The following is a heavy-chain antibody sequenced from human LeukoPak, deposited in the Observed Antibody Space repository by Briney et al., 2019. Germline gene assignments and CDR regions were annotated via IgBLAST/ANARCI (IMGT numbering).Heavy chain of an antibody. CDR3: AKDFEYSGYSSSNFDY. D-gene: IGHD6-13*01. CDR2: ISGSGGST. Sequence: GGSLRLSCAASGFTFSSYAMSWVRQAPGKGLEWVSGISGSGGSTYYADSVKGRFTISRDNSKNTLFLQMNSLRAEDTAAYYCAKDFEYSGYSSSNFDYWGQGTLVTVSS. J-gene: IGHJ4*02. V-gene: IGHV3-23*01. CDR1: GFTFSSYA.